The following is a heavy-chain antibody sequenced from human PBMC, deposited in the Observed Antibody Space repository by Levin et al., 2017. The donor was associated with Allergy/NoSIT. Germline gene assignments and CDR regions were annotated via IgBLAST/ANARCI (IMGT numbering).Heavy chain of an antibody. V-gene: IGHV4-4*02. CDR3: ARAGLYYDFGSGFHAFDI. D-gene: IGHD3-3*01. CDR1: GGSISSSNW. J-gene: IGHJ3*02. CDR2: IYHSGST. Sequence: SETLSLTCAVSGGSISSSNWWSWVRQPPGKGLEWIGEIYHSGSTNYNPSLKSRVTISVDKSKNQFSLKLSSVTAADTAVYYCARAGLYYDFGSGFHAFDIWGQGTMVTVSS.